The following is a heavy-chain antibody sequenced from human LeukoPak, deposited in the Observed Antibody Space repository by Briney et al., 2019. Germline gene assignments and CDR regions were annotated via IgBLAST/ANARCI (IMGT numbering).Heavy chain of an antibody. Sequence: GASVKVSCKASGYTFSDSYMHWVRQAPGQGLEWMGWINPTSGVTKYAEKFQGRVTMTRDTSIRTAYMEMSRLRSADTALYYCARDLYSGTYGRWGQGTLVTVSS. CDR2: INPTSGVT. V-gene: IGHV1-2*02. CDR1: GYTFSDSY. D-gene: IGHD1-26*01. J-gene: IGHJ4*02. CDR3: ARDLYSGTYGR.